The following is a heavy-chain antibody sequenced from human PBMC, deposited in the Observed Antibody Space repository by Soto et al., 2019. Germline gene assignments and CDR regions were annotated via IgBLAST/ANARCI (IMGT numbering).Heavy chain of an antibody. J-gene: IGHJ5*02. CDR1: GYTFTSYA. V-gene: IGHV1-3*01. D-gene: IGHD2-8*02. CDR3: ARDRFTGGFSPRNWFDP. Sequence: QVQLVQSGAEVKKPGASVKVSCKASGYTFTSYAMHWVRQAPGQRLEWMGWINAGNGNTKYSQKFQGRVTITRDTSASTAYMELSSLRSEDTAVYYCARDRFTGGFSPRNWFDPWGQGTLVTVSS. CDR2: INAGNGNT.